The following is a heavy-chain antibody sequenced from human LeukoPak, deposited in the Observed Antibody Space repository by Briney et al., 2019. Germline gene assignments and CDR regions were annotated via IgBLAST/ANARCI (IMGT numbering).Heavy chain of an antibody. CDR3: TTDGYYYGSGFRDY. J-gene: IGHJ4*02. CDR2: IKSKTDGGTT. V-gene: IGHV3-15*01. D-gene: IGHD3-10*01. CDR1: GFTFSSYA. Sequence: GGSLRLSCAASGFTFSSYAMSWVRQAPGKGLEWVGRIKSKTDGGTTDYAAPVKGRFTISRDDSKNTLYLQMNSLKTEDTAVYYCTTDGYYYGSGFRDYWGQGTLVTVSS.